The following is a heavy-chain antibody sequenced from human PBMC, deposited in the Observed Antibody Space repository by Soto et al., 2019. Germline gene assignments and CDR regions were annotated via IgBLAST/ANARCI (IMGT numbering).Heavy chain of an antibody. Sequence: QVQLVQSGAEVKEPGSSVRVSCKASGGTFDNFIMNWVRQTPGQGLEWMGGIVPMLGTPTYAEKFKGRVTISATGSTSTMYMAVTSLTAQDTAIYYCARNGTYSSSLSQYSGMDVWGQGTTVTVSS. CDR3: ARNGTYSSSLSQYSGMDV. J-gene: IGHJ6*02. D-gene: IGHD1-26*01. V-gene: IGHV1-69*01. CDR1: GGTFDNFI. CDR2: IVPMLGTP.